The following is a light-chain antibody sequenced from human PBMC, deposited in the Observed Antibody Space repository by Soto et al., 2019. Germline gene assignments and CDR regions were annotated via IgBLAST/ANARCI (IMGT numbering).Light chain of an antibody. V-gene: IGKV1-5*01. CDR3: QQNNSYG. Sequence: DIQMTHAPSTLSASVGDRFTITCRASQSISSWLAWYQQRPGKAPKLLIYDASSLASGVPSRFSGSGSETEFTLTISSVQADYFATYYCQQNNSYGFGHGTKVDIK. J-gene: IGKJ3*01. CDR2: DAS. CDR1: QSISSW.